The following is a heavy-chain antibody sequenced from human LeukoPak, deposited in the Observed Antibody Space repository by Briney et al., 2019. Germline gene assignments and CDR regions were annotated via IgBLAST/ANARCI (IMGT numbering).Heavy chain of an antibody. CDR2: ISSSSSYI. CDR3: ARAPQLLEWFLIGAFDI. CDR1: GFTFSSYS. D-gene: IGHD3-3*01. V-gene: IGHV3-21*01. Sequence: PGGSLRLSCAASGFTFSSYSMNWVRQAPGKGLEWVSSISSSSSYIYYADSVKGRFTISRDNAKNSLYLQMNSLRAEDTAVYYCARAPQLLEWFLIGAFDIWGQGTMVTVSS. J-gene: IGHJ3*02.